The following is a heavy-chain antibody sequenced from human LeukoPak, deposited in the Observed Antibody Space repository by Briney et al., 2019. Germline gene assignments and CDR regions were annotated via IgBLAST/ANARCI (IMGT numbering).Heavy chain of an antibody. CDR2: INHSGST. Sequence: SETLSLTCAVYGGSFSGYYWSWIRQPPGKGLEWIGEINHSGSTNYNPSLKSRVTISVDTSKNQFSLKLSSVTAADTAVYYCASSRWLGHFDYWGQGTLVTVSS. D-gene: IGHD5-24*01. CDR3: ASSRWLGHFDY. V-gene: IGHV4-34*01. CDR1: GGSFSGYY. J-gene: IGHJ4*02.